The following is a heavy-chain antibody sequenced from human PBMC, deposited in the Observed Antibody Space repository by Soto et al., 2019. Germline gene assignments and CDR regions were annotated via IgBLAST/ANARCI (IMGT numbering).Heavy chain of an antibody. J-gene: IGHJ4*02. Sequence: ASVKVSCKASGYTFSSYGLTWVRQAPGQGLEWMGWISAYNGNTKYAQKLQGRVTMTTDTSTRTAYMELRSLRSDDTAVYYCARGGIVATIGIDYWGQGTLVTVSS. D-gene: IGHD5-12*01. CDR2: ISAYNGNT. V-gene: IGHV1-18*01. CDR3: ARGGIVATIGIDY. CDR1: GYTFSSYG.